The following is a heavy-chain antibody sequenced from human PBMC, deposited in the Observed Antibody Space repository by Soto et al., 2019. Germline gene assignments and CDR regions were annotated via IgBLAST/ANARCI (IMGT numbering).Heavy chain of an antibody. V-gene: IGHV6-1*01. D-gene: IGHD1-26*01. J-gene: IGHJ4*01. CDR2: TYYRSKWYY. CDR3: PRGEQYSGRIFDY. CDR1: GDSVSSNSAG. Sequence: SQTLSLTCXITGDSVSSNSAGWSWVRQSPSRGLEWLGRTYYRSKWYYEYAVSVRGRITINPDTSKNQYSLQLNSVTPEHTAVYFCPRGEQYSGRIFDYWGQGTLVTV.